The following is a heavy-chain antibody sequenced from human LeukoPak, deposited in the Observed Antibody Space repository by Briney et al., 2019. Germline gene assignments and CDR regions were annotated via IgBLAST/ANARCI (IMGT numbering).Heavy chain of an antibody. CDR2: ISGNSDRT. CDR1: GFTFSNYW. Sequence: PGGSLRLSCAASGFTFSNYWMNWVRQAPGKGLEWLSAISGNSDRTYYADSVRGRFTISRDNSKNTLYMQINTLRVEDTAVYYCAKDRLGAILYFDYWGQGTFLTVSS. V-gene: IGHV3-23*01. CDR3: AKDRLGAILYFDY. D-gene: IGHD1-26*01. J-gene: IGHJ4*02.